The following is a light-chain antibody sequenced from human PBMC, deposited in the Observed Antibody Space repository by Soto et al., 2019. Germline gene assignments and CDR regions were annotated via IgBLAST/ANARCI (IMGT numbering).Light chain of an antibody. Sequence: EVVMTHSPATLSVSPGERATLSCRASQSVSSNLAWYQQKPGQAPRLLIYGASTRATGIPARFSGSGSGTEFTLPISSLQSEDFAVYYCQQYNNWPPWTFGQGTKVEIK. J-gene: IGKJ1*01. CDR2: GAS. V-gene: IGKV3-15*01. CDR1: QSVSSN. CDR3: QQYNNWPPWT.